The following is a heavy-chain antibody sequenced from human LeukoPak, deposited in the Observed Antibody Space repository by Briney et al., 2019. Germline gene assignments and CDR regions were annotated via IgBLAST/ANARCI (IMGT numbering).Heavy chain of an antibody. CDR1: GLTFSNAW. J-gene: IGHJ4*02. V-gene: IGHV3-21*04. CDR2: ITPSGDGT. Sequence: GGSLRLSCAASGLTFSNAWMSWVRQAPGKGLEWVSSITPSGDGTYYAASVKGRFTISRDNAKNSLYLQMNSLRAEDTAVYYCARVTVTYDYWGQGTLVTVSS. D-gene: IGHD4-17*01. CDR3: ARVTVTYDY.